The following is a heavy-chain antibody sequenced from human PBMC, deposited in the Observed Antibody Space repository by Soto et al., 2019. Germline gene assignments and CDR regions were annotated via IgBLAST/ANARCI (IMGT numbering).Heavy chain of an antibody. CDR3: ARGGDYYDSSGYYHGYWFDP. CDR1: GYTFTGYY. J-gene: IGHJ5*02. D-gene: IGHD3-22*01. V-gene: IGHV1-2*02. Sequence: ASVKVSCKASGYTFTGYYMNWVRQAPGQGLEWMGWINPNSGGTNYAQKFQGRVTMTRDTSIGTAYMELSRLRSDDTAVYYCARGGDYYDSSGYYHGYWFDPWGQGTLVTVSS. CDR2: INPNSGGT.